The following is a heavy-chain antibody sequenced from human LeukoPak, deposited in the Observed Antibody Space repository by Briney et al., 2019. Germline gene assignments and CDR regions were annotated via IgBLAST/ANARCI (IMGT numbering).Heavy chain of an antibody. CDR3: AELGITMIGGV. J-gene: IGHJ6*04. CDR2: ISRSGSTI. CDR1: GFTFSDYN. D-gene: IGHD3-10*02. V-gene: IGHV3-11*04. Sequence: AGGSLRLSCAASGFTFSDYNMRWIRQAPGKGLEWVSSISRSGSTIYYADSVKGRFTISRDNAKNSLYLQMNSLRAEDTAVYYCAELGITMIGGVWGKGTTVTISS.